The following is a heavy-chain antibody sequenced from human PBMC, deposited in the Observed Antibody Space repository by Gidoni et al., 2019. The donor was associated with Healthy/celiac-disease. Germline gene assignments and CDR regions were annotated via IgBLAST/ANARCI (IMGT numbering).Heavy chain of an antibody. CDR3: ARSPHNIVVVPAPFDY. D-gene: IGHD2-2*01. V-gene: IGHV3-64*01. CDR1: GFTFSSYA. J-gene: IGHJ4*02. CDR2: ISSNGGST. Sequence: EVQLVESGGGLVQPGGSLRLSCAASGFTFSSYAMHWVRQAPGKGLEYVSAISSNGGSTYYANSGKGRFTISRDNSKNTLYLQMGSLRAEDMAVYYCARSPHNIVVVPAPFDYWGQGTLVTVSS.